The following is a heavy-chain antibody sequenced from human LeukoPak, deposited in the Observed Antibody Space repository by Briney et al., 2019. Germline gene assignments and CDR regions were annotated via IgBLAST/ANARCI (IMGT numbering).Heavy chain of an antibody. CDR1: GGSFSGYY. CDR3: ARDFDY. CDR2: IYYSGST. V-gene: IGHV4-59*01. Sequence: SETLSLTCAVYGGSFSGYYWSWIPQPPGKGLEWIAYIYYSGSTSYNPSLKSRVTISIDTSKNQFSLKLSSVTAADTAVYYCARDFDYWGQGTLVTVSS. J-gene: IGHJ4*02.